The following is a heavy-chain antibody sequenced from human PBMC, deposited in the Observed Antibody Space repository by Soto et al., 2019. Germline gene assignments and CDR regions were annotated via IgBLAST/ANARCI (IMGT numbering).Heavy chain of an antibody. CDR1: GFNFNSHG. J-gene: IGHJ4*02. D-gene: IGHD5-18*01. CDR2: ISYDGSNK. CDR3: AKDMDWDSYVPYFDY. Sequence: PGGSLRLSCAASGFNFNSHGLHWVRQAPGKGLEWVAVISYDGSNKYYADSVKGRFTISRDNSKNTLYLQMNSLRAEDTAVYYCAKDMDWDSYVPYFDYWGQGTLVTVSS. V-gene: IGHV3-30*18.